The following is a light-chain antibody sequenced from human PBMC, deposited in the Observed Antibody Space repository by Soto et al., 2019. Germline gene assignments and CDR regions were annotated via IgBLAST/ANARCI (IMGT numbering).Light chain of an antibody. CDR3: SSYTTSSTVV. CDR2: EVT. CDR1: SSDVGGYNS. J-gene: IGLJ2*01. V-gene: IGLV2-14*01. Sequence: QSALTQPASVSGSPGQSITISCTGTSSDVGGYNSVSWYQQHPGKAPKLIIYEVTNRPSGVSDRFTGSKSGNTASLTISGLQAEAEADYSCSSYTTSSTVVFGGGTKLTVL.